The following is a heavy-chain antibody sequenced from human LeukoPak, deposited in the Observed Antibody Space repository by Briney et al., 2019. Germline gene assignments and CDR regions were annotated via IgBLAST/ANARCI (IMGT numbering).Heavy chain of an antibody. Sequence: SETLSLTCTVSGGSISSYYWSWIRQPPGKGLEWIGYIYYSGSANYNPSLKSRVTISVDTSKNQFSLKLSSVTAADTAVYYCARADRYYGSGSYYSLYYYAVDVWGQGTTVTVSS. V-gene: IGHV4-59*01. CDR1: GGSISSYY. J-gene: IGHJ6*02. CDR2: IYYSGSA. CDR3: ARADRYYGSGSYYSLYYYAVDV. D-gene: IGHD3-10*01.